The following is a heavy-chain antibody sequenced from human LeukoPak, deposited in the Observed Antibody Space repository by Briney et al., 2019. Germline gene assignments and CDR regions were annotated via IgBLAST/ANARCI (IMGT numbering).Heavy chain of an antibody. J-gene: IGHJ3*02. Sequence: PGGSLRLSCAASGFTFSSYWIHWVRQAPGKGLVWVSRINSDGSSTSYADSVKGRFTISRDNAKNTLYLQMNSLRAEDTVVYYCARAPHNWRPNDAFDIWGQGTMVTVSS. CDR2: INSDGSST. D-gene: IGHD1-20*01. CDR1: GFTFSSYW. CDR3: ARAPHNWRPNDAFDI. V-gene: IGHV3-74*01.